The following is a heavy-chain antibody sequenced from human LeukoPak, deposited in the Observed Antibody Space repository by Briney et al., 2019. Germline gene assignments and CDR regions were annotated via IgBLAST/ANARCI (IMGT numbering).Heavy chain of an antibody. CDR1: GFTFSSYA. CDR3: ARDYLGDDYGDK. CDR2: ISYDGSNK. V-gene: IGHV3-30-3*01. Sequence: GGSLRLSCAASGFTFSSYAMHWVRQAPGKGLEWVAVISYDGSNKYYADSVKGRFTISRDNSKNTLYLQMNSLRAEDTAVYYCARDYLGDDYGDKWGQGPLVTVPS. J-gene: IGHJ4*02.